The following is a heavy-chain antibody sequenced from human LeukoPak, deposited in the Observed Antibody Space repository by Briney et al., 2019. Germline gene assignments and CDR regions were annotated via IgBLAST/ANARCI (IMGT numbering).Heavy chain of an antibody. CDR3: ASDGYSGYVTYYFDY. V-gene: IGHV3-21*01. CDR2: ISSSSSYI. Sequence: PGGSLRLSCAASGFTFSSHSMNWVRQAPGKGLEWVSSISSSSSYIYYADSVKGRFTISRDNAKNSLYLQMNSLRAEDTAVYYCASDGYSGYVTYYFDYWGQGTLVTVSS. J-gene: IGHJ4*02. CDR1: GFTFSSHS. D-gene: IGHD5-12*01.